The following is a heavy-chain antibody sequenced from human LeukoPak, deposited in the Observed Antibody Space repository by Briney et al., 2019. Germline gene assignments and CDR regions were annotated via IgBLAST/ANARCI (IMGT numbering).Heavy chain of an antibody. CDR1: GFTFSNYW. CDR3: ARVTEYSTAGMRY. D-gene: IGHD6-13*01. CDR2: ISSDGSTT. J-gene: IGHJ4*02. Sequence: GGSLRLSCAASGFTFSNYWMHCVRQAPGKGLVWVSRISSDGSTTTYADSVKGRFTISRDNAKNTMYLQMNGLRAEDTALYYCARVTEYSTAGMRYWGQGTLVTVSS. V-gene: IGHV3-74*01.